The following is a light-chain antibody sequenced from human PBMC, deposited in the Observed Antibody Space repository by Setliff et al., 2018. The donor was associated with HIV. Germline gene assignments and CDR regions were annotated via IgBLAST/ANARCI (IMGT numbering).Light chain of an antibody. V-gene: IGLV2-11*01. J-gene: IGLJ2*01. Sequence: QSALTQPRSVSGSPGQSVTISCTGTSSDVGIYNYVSWYQHHPGKGPKLVIYDVSKRPSGVPDRFSGSKSGNTASLTISGLQAEDEADYYCCSYAGSYTLEIFGGGTKVTVL. CDR1: SSDVGIYNY. CDR3: CSYAGSYTLEI. CDR2: DVS.